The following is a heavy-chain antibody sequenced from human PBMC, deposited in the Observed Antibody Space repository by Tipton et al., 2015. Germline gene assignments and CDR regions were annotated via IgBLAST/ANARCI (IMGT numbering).Heavy chain of an antibody. D-gene: IGHD3-22*01. CDR1: GGSITSYY. Sequence: TLSLTCNASGGSITSYYWSWIRQPPGKGLEWIGYIYYSGSTNYNPSLKSRVTISVDTSKNQFSLKLSSVTAADTAVYYCARETTYYYDSSGGPVNYFDYWGQGTLVTVSS. CDR3: ARETTYYYDSSGGPVNYFDY. V-gene: IGHV4-59*01. J-gene: IGHJ4*02. CDR2: IYYSGST.